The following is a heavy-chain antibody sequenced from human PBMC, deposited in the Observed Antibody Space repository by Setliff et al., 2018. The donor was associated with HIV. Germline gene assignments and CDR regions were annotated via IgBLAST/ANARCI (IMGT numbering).Heavy chain of an antibody. CDR2: IKQDGSEK. CDR3: ARDYHAFRMIVVVDNYYGMDV. CDR1: GFTFRSYW. Sequence: GGSLRLSCAVSGFTFRSYWMTWVRQAPGKGLEWVASIKQDGSEKYYVDSVKGRFTISRDNAKKTLYLQMNSLRAEDTAVYYCARDYHAFRMIVVVDNYYGMDVWGQGTTVTVSS. J-gene: IGHJ6*02. D-gene: IGHD3-22*01. V-gene: IGHV3-7*01.